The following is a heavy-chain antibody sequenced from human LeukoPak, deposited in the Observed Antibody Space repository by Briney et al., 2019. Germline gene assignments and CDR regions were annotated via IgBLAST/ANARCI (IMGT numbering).Heavy chain of an antibody. CDR2: IYYSGRT. Sequence: SETLSLTCTGSGVSISSYYWSWIRQPPGKGLDWIGYIYYSGRTNDTPSLKSRVTISVDTSKNQFSLKLSSVTAADTAVYYCARAYYYDSSGYPDAFDIWGQGTMVTVSS. D-gene: IGHD3-22*01. V-gene: IGHV4-59*01. CDR1: GVSISSYY. CDR3: ARAYYYDSSGYPDAFDI. J-gene: IGHJ3*02.